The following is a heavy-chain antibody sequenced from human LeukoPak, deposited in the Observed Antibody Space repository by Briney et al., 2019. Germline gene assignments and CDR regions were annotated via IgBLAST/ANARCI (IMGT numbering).Heavy chain of an antibody. CDR1: GFTFSSYA. J-gene: IGHJ3*02. V-gene: IGHV3-30-3*01. CDR2: ISYDGSNK. D-gene: IGHD1-1*01. Sequence: GGSLRLSCAASGFTFSSYAMHGVRQAPGKGLEWVAVISYDGSNKYYADSVKGRFTISRDNSKNTLYLQMNSLRAEDTAVYYCARDQDAIQLVAFDIWGQGTMVTVSS. CDR3: ARDQDAIQLVAFDI.